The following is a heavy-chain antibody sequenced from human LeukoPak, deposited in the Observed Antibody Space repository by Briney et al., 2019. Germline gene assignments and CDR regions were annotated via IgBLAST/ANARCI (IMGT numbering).Heavy chain of an antibody. V-gene: IGHV1-24*01. D-gene: IGHD2-2*01. CDR1: GYTLTELS. CDR3: ATATTEIVVVPAATYYYYMDV. CDR2: FDPEDGET. J-gene: IGHJ6*03. Sequence: GASLKVSCKVSGYTLTELSMHWVRQAPGKSLECMGGFDPEDGETIYAQKFQGRVTMTEDTSTDTAYMELSSLRSEDTAVYYCATATTEIVVVPAATYYYYMDVWGKGTTVTVSS.